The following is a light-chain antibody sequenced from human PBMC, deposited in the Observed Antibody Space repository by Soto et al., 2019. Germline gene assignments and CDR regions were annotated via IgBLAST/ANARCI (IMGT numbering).Light chain of an antibody. CDR3: QQYYSYPLT. V-gene: IGKV1-8*01. CDR1: LSISSY. J-gene: IGKJ4*01. CDR2: AAS. Sequence: AIRMTQSPSSFSASTGDRVTITCRASLSISSYLACYQQKPWKAPKLLIYAASTLQSGVASRFSGSGSGTDFTLTISCLQSEDFATYYCQQYYSYPLTFGGGTKVEIK.